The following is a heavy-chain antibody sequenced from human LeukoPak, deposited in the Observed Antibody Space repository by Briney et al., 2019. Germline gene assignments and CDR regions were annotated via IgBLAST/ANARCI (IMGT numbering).Heavy chain of an antibody. J-gene: IGHJ4*02. V-gene: IGHV3-48*03. CDR3: AKYYYDSSGYYYVVSSPFDY. D-gene: IGHD3-22*01. Sequence: GGSLRLSCAASGFTFSSYEMNWVRQAPGKGLEWVSYISSSGSTIYYADSVKGRFTISRDNSKNTLYLQMNSLRAEDTAVYYCAKYYYDSSGYYYVVSSPFDYWGQGTLVTVSS. CDR2: ISSSGSTI. CDR1: GFTFSSYE.